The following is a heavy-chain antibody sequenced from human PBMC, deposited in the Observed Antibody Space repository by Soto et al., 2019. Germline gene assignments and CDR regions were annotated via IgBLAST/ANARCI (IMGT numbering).Heavy chain of an antibody. CDR3: ARDYVFGVVIVAFDI. D-gene: IGHD3-3*01. CDR2: ISSSGSTI. Sequence: GGSLRLSCAASGFTFSSYEMNWVRQAPGKGLEWVSYISSSGSTIYYADSVKGRFTISRDNAKNSLYLQMNSLRAEDTAVYYCARDYVFGVVIVAFDIWGQGTMVTVSS. CDR1: GFTFSSYE. J-gene: IGHJ3*02. V-gene: IGHV3-48*03.